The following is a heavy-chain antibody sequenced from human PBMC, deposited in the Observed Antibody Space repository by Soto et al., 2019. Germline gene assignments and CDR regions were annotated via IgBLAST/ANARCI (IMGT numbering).Heavy chain of an antibody. CDR1: GGSISSYY. J-gene: IGHJ4*02. D-gene: IGHD3-16*01. Sequence: SETLSLTCTVSGGSISSYYWSWIRQPPGKGLEWIGYIYYSGSTNYNPSLKSRVTISVDTSKNQFSLKLSSVTAADTAVYYCARGLFGEHFDYWGQGTLVTVSS. V-gene: IGHV4-59*08. CDR2: IYYSGST. CDR3: ARGLFGEHFDY.